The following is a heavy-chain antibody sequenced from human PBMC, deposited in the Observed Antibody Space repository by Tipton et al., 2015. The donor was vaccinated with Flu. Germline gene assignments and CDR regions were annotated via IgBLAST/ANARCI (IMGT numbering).Heavy chain of an antibody. J-gene: IGHJ4*02. CDR1: GYSSRSAYY. V-gene: IGHV4-38-2*01. CDR2: IYHSGTT. Sequence: TLSLTCSVSGYSSRSAYYWGWVRRPPGKGLEWIGTIYHSGTTYYNPSLKSRLTISVDTSKNQFSLRLSSVTAADTAVYYCARHTGDSVRGVIDYWGQGTLVTVSS. D-gene: IGHD3-10*02. CDR3: ARHTGDSVRGVIDY.